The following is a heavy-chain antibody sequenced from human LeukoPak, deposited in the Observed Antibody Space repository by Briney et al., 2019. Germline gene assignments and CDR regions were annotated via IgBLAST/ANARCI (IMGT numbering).Heavy chain of an antibody. Sequence: SVKVSCKASGGTFSSYAISWVRQAPGQGLEWMGGIIPIFGTANYAQKFQGRATITADESTSTAYMELSSLRSEDTAVYYCARSERDATVTTDYWGQGTLVTVSS. V-gene: IGHV1-69*01. CDR2: IIPIFGTA. J-gene: IGHJ4*02. CDR3: ARSERDATVTTDY. CDR1: GGTFSSYA. D-gene: IGHD4-17*01.